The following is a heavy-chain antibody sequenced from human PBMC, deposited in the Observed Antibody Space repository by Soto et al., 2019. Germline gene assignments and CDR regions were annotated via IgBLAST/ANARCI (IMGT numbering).Heavy chain of an antibody. CDR1: GFTFSSYG. D-gene: IGHD3-16*02. CDR2: ISYDGSNK. Sequence: GGSLRLSCAASGFTFSSYGMHWVRQAPGKGLEWVAVISYDGSNKYYADSVKGRFTISRDNSKNTLYLQMNSLRAEDTAVYYCAKESYPIYYYYYGMDVWGQGTTVTVSS. J-gene: IGHJ6*02. CDR3: AKESYPIYYYYYGMDV. V-gene: IGHV3-30*18.